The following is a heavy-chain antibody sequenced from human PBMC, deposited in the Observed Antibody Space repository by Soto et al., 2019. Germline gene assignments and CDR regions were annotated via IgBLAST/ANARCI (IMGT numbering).Heavy chain of an antibody. CDR2: IYYSGST. CDR1: GGSISSYY. CDR3: ARDTTTTVVTSLNDFYGMDV. V-gene: IGHV4-59*01. J-gene: IGHJ6*02. Sequence: ETLSLTCTVSGGSISSYYWSWIRQPPGKGLEWIGYIYYSGSTNYNPSLKSRVTISVDTSKNQFSLKLSSVTAADTAVYYCARDTTTTVVTSLNDFYGMDVWGQGTTVTVSS. D-gene: IGHD4-17*01.